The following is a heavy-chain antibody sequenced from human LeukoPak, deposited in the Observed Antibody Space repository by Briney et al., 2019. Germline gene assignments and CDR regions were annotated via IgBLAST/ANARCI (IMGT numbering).Heavy chain of an antibody. CDR1: GFAVSNNY. CDR2: IYSGDTT. CDR3: ATVGRATDY. Sequence: GGSLRLSCAASGFAVSNNYMNWVRQAPGKGLEWVSVIYSGDTTYYADSVKGRFTISRDNSKNTLYLQMNSLRAEDTAVYYCATVGRATDYWGQGTLVTVAS. V-gene: IGHV3-66*01. D-gene: IGHD3-10*01. J-gene: IGHJ4*02.